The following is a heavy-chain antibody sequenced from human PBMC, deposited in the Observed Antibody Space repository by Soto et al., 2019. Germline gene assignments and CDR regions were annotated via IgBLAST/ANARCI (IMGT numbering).Heavy chain of an antibody. D-gene: IGHD6-6*01. J-gene: IGHJ6*02. V-gene: IGHV1-18*01. CDR2: ISAYNGNT. CDR3: GRYRCIAARIVGYYYGMDV. Sequence: APVKVSCNASSYTFTSYGISWVRQARGQGLEWMGWISAYNGNTNYAQKLQGRATMTTDTSTSTAYMELRSLRSDDTAVDYCGRYRCIAARIVGYYYGMDVWGQGTTVTVSS. CDR1: SYTFTSYG.